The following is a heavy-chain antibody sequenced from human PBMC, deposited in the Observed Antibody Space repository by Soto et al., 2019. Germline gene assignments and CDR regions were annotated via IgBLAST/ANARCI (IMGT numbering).Heavy chain of an antibody. CDR1: GFTFSSYG. V-gene: IGHV3-30*18. Sequence: PGGSLRLSCAASGFTFSSYGMHWVRQGPGKGLEWVAVMSYDGSNKNYADSVKGRFTISRDNSKNTLHLQMSSLRAEDTAVYYCAKDNGDGVDFWSGYPYRCYYGVDVWGQGTTVTVSS. D-gene: IGHD3-3*01. CDR3: AKDNGDGVDFWSGYPYRCYYGVDV. J-gene: IGHJ6*02. CDR2: MSYDGSNK.